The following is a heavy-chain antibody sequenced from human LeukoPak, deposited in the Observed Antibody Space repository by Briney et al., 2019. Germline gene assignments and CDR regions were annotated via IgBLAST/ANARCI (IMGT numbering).Heavy chain of an antibody. V-gene: IGHV3-33*03. CDR1: GFTFSSYA. CDR2: IWYDGSNK. Sequence: PGGSLRLSCAASGFTFSSYAMHWVRQAPGKGLEWVAVIWYDGSNKYYADSVKGRFTISRDNAKNTLYLQMNSLRAEDTAVYYCAKMVRGGPYYYYYGMDVWGQGTTVTVSS. J-gene: IGHJ6*02. CDR3: AKMVRGGPYYYYYGMDV. D-gene: IGHD3-10*01.